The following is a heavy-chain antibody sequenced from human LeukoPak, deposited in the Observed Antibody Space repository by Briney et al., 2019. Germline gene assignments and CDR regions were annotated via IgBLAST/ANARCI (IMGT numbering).Heavy chain of an antibody. Sequence: GRSLRLSCAASGLIFSNYGFHWVRQAPGKGLEWVAVFWSDGRQKYYVDSVKGRFTVSRDTSKKTVYLQMNSLRAEDTAVYYCARDDDGSGKYGQLYWGQGTLVTVSS. J-gene: IGHJ4*02. CDR2: FWSDGRQK. CDR3: ARDDDGSGKYGQLY. CDR1: GLIFSNYG. V-gene: IGHV3-33*01. D-gene: IGHD3-10*01.